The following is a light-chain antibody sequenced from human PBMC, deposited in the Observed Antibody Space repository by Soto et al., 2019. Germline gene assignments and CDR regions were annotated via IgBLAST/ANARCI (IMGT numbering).Light chain of an antibody. Sequence: IVLTQSPGTLSLSPGERATLSCRASQSVSSSYLAWYQQRPGQAPRLLIYGASSRATDIPDRFSGSGSGTDFTLTISRLEPEDFAVYYCQQYGNSRYTFGQGTKLEI. CDR1: QSVSSSY. V-gene: IGKV3-20*01. CDR2: GAS. CDR3: QQYGNSRYT. J-gene: IGKJ2*01.